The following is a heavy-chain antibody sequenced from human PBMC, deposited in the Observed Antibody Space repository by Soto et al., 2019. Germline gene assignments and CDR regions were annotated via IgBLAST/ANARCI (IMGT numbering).Heavy chain of an antibody. D-gene: IGHD1-26*01. Sequence: SETLSLTCTVSGGSISSGDYYWSWIRQPPGKGLEWIGYIYYSGSTYYNPSLKSRVTISVDTSKNQFSLKLSSVTAADTAVYYCARDRRSYREDYYYGMEVWGQGTTVTVSS. CDR3: ARDRRSYREDYYYGMEV. V-gene: IGHV4-30-4*01. J-gene: IGHJ6*02. CDR2: IYYSGST. CDR1: GGSISSGDYY.